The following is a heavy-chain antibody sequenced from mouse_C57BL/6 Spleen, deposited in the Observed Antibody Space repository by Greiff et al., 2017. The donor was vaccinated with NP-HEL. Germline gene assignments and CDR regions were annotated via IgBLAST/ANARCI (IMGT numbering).Heavy chain of an antibody. CDR1: GFTFSNYW. Sequence: EVKLMESGGGLVQPGGSMKLSCVASGFTFSNYWMNWVRQSPEKGLEWVAQIRLKSDNYSSHYAYSVKGRFTISRDDFKSSVYMQMNKLRDEDTRIYYCKGGIYYEAMDYWGQGTSVTVSS. V-gene: IGHV6-3*01. CDR3: KGGIYYEAMDY. J-gene: IGHJ4*01. CDR2: IRLKSDNYSS. D-gene: IGHD2-4*01.